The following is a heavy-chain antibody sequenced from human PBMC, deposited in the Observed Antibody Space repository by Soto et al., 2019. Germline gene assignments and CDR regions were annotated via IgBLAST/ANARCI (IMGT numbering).Heavy chain of an antibody. CDR2: IYYTGSA. D-gene: IGHD6-19*01. CDR3: VRHAHHGWHDY. CDR1: GGSININDFY. V-gene: IGHV4-39*01. J-gene: IGHJ4*02. Sequence: QLQLQESGPGLVKPSETLSLTCSVSGGSININDFYWGWVRQPPGKGLEYIGSIYYTGSATYTPSLRGRVTISVDTSKNQFSLRLSSVTAADTAVYFCVRHAHHGWHDYWGQGTLVTVSS.